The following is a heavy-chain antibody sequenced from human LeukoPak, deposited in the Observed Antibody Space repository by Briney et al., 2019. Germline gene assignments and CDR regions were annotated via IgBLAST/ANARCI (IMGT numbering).Heavy chain of an antibody. D-gene: IGHD5-18*01. V-gene: IGHV4-4*02. CDR3: ARDGIHQPTSHLDDAFDI. CDR2: IYHSGST. Sequence: PSGTLSLTCAVSGGSISSSNWWSWVRQPPGKGLEWIGEIYHSGSTNYNPSLKSRVTISVDKSKNQFSLKLSSVTAADTAVYYCARDGIHQPTSHLDDAFDIWGQGTMVTVSS. CDR1: GGSISSSNW. J-gene: IGHJ3*02.